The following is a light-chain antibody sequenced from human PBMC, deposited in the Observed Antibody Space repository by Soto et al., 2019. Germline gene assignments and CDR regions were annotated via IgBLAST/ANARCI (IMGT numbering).Light chain of an antibody. CDR1: SSDVGGYNY. CDR3: SSYTSSSTYV. J-gene: IGLJ1*01. CDR2: DVS. V-gene: IGLV2-14*01. Sequence: QSVLTQPASVSGSPGQSITISCTGTSSDVGGYNYVSWYQQHPGKAPKLMIYDVSNRPSWVSNRFSGSKSGGTASLTISGLQAEYEADYYSSSYTSSSTYVFGTGTKLTVL.